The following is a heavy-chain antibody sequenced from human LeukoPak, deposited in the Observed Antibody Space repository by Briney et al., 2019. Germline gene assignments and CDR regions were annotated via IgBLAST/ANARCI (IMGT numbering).Heavy chain of an antibody. J-gene: IGHJ4*02. Sequence: GGSLRLSCAASGFTFTSYSMNWVRQAPGKGLEWVSTISGGGGSTYYADSVKGRFTISRDNSKNTLYLQVNSLRAEDTAVYYCARDCGGDCELGDYWGQGTLVTVSS. V-gene: IGHV3-23*01. D-gene: IGHD2-21*02. CDR2: ISGGGGST. CDR3: ARDCGGDCELGDY. CDR1: GFTFTSYS.